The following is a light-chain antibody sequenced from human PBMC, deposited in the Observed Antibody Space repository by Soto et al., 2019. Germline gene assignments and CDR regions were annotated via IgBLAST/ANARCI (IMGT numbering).Light chain of an antibody. CDR3: SSYTSSCTQV. CDR1: SSDVGGYNY. CDR2: DVS. J-gene: IGLJ1*01. V-gene: IGLV2-14*01. Sequence: QSVLTQPASVSGSPGQSITISCTGTSSDVGGYNYVSWYQQHPGKAPKLMIYDVSNRPSGVSNRVSGSKSGNTASLTISGLQAEDEADYYCSSYTSSCTQVFGTGTKVTVL.